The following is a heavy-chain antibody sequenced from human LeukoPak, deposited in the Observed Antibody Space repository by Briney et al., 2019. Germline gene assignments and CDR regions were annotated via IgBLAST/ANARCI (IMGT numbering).Heavy chain of an antibody. CDR3: ARAREYCSGRTCYHYYGMDV. J-gene: IGHJ6*02. CDR2: ISSSSTYI. D-gene: IGHD2-15*01. V-gene: IGHV3-21*01. Sequence: PGGFLRLSCAASGFTFSDYSMKWVRQAPGKGLEWVSFISSSSTYINYADSVKGRFTISRDNANNSLYLQMNSLRAEDTAVYYCARAREYCSGRTCYHYYGMDVWGQGTTVTVSS. CDR1: GFTFSDYS.